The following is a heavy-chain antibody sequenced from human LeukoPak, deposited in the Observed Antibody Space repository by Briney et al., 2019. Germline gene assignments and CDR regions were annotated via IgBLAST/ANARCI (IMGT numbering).Heavy chain of an antibody. Sequence: GESLKISCKGSGYSFTSYWIGWVRQMPGKGLEWMGIIYPGDSDTRYSPSFQGQVTISADKSISTAYLQWSSLKASDTAVYYCAREGGGSSGYYDFDIWGQGTMVTVSS. CDR1: GYSFTSYW. V-gene: IGHV5-51*01. D-gene: IGHD3-22*01. CDR3: AREGGGSSGYYDFDI. CDR2: IYPGDSDT. J-gene: IGHJ3*02.